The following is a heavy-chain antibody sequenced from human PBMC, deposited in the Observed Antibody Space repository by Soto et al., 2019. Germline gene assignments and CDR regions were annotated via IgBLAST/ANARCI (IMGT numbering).Heavy chain of an antibody. Sequence: SETLSLTCTVSGGSISSGDYYWSWIRQPPGKGLEWIGYIYYSGSTSYNPSLKSRVTISVDTSKNQFSLKLSSVTAAATAVYYCAREGLAYYDFWSGYYTEGFDYWGQGTLVTVSS. D-gene: IGHD3-3*01. V-gene: IGHV4-30-4*01. CDR1: GGSISSGDYY. CDR3: AREGLAYYDFWSGYYTEGFDY. CDR2: IYYSGST. J-gene: IGHJ4*02.